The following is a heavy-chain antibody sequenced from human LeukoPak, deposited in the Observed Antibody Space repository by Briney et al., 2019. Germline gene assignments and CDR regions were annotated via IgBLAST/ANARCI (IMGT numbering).Heavy chain of an antibody. Sequence: PSETLSLTCAVSGGSISSGGYSWSWIRQPPGKGLEWIGYIYHSGSTYYNPSLKSRVTISVDRSKNQFSLKLSSVTAADTAVYYCASGDSSAPVDYWGQGTLVTVSS. D-gene: IGHD3-22*01. CDR3: ASGDSSAPVDY. V-gene: IGHV4-30-2*01. CDR2: IYHSGST. J-gene: IGHJ4*02. CDR1: GGSISSGGYS.